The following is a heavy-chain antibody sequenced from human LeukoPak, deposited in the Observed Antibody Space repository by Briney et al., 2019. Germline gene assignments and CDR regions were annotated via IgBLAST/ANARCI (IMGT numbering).Heavy chain of an antibody. Sequence: PSETLSLTCAVSGGSFIGSHWNWIRQPPGKGLEWTGEINHSGNTNYNPSLKSRVTISVDTSKNQFSLKLRSVTAADTAVYYCARDPTTVVTLPYYFDDWGQGTLVTVSS. J-gene: IGHJ4*02. D-gene: IGHD4-23*01. V-gene: IGHV4-34*01. CDR1: GGSFIGSH. CDR2: INHSGNT. CDR3: ARDPTTVVTLPYYFDD.